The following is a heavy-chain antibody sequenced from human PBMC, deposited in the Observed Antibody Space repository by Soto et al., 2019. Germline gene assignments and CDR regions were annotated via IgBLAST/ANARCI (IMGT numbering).Heavy chain of an antibody. D-gene: IGHD1-26*01. CDR2: IWYDGSNT. Sequence: GGSLRLSCVASGFFLRDFGMHWVRQAPGKGLEWVSVIWYDGSNTYQGESVKGRFTMSRDIAKNTLYLQMNSLRAEDTAVYYCALDQWELTSYGMDVWGQGTTVNIAS. CDR3: ALDQWELTSYGMDV. J-gene: IGHJ6*02. CDR1: GFFLRDFG. V-gene: IGHV3-33*01.